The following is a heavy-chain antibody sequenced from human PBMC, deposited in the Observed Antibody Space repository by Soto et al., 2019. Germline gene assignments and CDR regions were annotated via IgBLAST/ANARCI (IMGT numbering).Heavy chain of an antibody. CDR1: GFTFSNSA. J-gene: IGHJ4*02. Sequence: GGSLRLSCASSGFTFSNSAMNLVRQAPGKGLEWVSAISGGGGIIYYADSVKGRFTISRDNSRNTLYLQMNSLRAEDTAVYLCAQSFDYWGQGTLVTVSS. V-gene: IGHV3-23*01. CDR3: AQSFDY. CDR2: ISGGGGII.